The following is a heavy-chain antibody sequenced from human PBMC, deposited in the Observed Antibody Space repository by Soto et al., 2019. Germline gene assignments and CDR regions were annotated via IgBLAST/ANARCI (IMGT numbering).Heavy chain of an antibody. Sequence: AVKVSCKASGGTFSSYAISWVRQAPGQGLEWMGGIIPIFGTANYAQKFRGRVTITADESTSTAYMELSSLRSEDTAVYYCARGDGYNYWWFDPWGQGTLVTVSS. CDR3: ARGDGYNYWWFDP. V-gene: IGHV1-69*13. J-gene: IGHJ5*02. CDR2: IIPIFGTA. CDR1: GGTFSSYA. D-gene: IGHD5-12*01.